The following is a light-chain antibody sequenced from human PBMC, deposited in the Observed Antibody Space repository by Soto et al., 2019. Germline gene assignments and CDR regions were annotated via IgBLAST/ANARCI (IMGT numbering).Light chain of an antibody. V-gene: IGKV1-12*01. Sequence: DIQMTQSPSSVSASVGDRVTITCRASQDISRWLAWYQQKPGKAPKLLIYAASSLQSGVPSRFSGSGSGTDFTLTITSLQPEDFATYYCQQANSLSLTFGGGTKVENK. CDR2: AAS. CDR3: QQANSLSLT. J-gene: IGKJ4*01. CDR1: QDISRW.